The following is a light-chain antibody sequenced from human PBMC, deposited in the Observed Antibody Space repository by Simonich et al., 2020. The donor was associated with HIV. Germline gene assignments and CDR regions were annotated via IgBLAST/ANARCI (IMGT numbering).Light chain of an antibody. J-gene: IGLJ3*02. CDR1: SSDVGGYNY. CDR3: SSYTSSSTWV. V-gene: IGLV2-14*03. CDR2: DFS. Sequence: QSALTQPASVSGSPGQSITISCSGSSSDVGGYNYVSWYQHQLHKGPKLMIYDFSKRPSGVSNRFSGSKSGNTASLTISGLQAEDEADYYCSSYTSSSTWVFGGGTKLTVL.